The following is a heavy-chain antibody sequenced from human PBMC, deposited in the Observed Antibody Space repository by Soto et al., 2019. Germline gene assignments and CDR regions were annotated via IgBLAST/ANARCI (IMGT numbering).Heavy chain of an antibody. Sequence: PGESLKISCNASGYSLTSYWISWVRQKPGKGLEWMGNIDPSDSYTNYSPSFQGHVTISADTSINTAYLQWYSLKASDTAMYYCARQDVWGQGTTVTVSS. CDR1: GYSLTSYW. CDR2: IDPSDSYT. J-gene: IGHJ6*02. CDR3: ARQDV. V-gene: IGHV5-10-1*01.